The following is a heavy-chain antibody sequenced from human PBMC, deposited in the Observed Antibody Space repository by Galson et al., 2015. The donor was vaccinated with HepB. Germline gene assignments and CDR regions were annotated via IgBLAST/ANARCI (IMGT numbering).Heavy chain of an antibody. Sequence: SLRLSCAASGFTFSLFSMSWVRQAPGKGLEWVSYINNRGDTIYYADSVKGRFTISRDNAKNSLYLHMNSLRAEDTAVYYCARRSEFDFWGQGTLVTVSS. CDR1: GFTFSLFS. V-gene: IGHV3-48*01. CDR3: ARRSEFDF. CDR2: INNRGDTI. J-gene: IGHJ4*02.